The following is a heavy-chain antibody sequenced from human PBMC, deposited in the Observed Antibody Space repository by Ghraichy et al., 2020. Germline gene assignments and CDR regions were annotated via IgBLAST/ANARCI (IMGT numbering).Heavy chain of an antibody. CDR1: GGSISSSSYY. V-gene: IGHV4-39*01. J-gene: IGHJ4*02. CDR2: IYYSGST. CDR3: ARLGGGSGWYPRPQQLDC. D-gene: IGHD6-19*01. Sequence: SETLSLTCTVSGGSISSSSYYWGWIRQPPGKGLEWIGSIYYSGSTYYNPSLKSRVTISVDTSKNQFSLKLSSVTAADTAVYYCARLGGGSGWYPRPQQLDCWGQGTLVTVSS.